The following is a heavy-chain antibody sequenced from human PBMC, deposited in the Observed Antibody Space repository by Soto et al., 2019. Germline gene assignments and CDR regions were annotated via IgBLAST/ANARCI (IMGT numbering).Heavy chain of an antibody. CDR2: FYPGDSDT. D-gene: IGHD1-26*01. CDR1: GYSFTNYW. CDR3: ARGSGGYAAGFDY. V-gene: IGHV5-51*01. Sequence: PGESLKISCKGSGYSFTNYWVAWVRQMPGKGLEWMGVFYPGDSDTRYSPSFQGQVTISGDKSISTAYLQWSGLQASDTAIYYCARGSGGYAAGFDYWGPGTLVTVSS. J-gene: IGHJ4*02.